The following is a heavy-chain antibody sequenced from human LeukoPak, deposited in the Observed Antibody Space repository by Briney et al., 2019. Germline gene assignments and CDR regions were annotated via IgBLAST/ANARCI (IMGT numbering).Heavy chain of an antibody. CDR3: VRDWDHFDFDS. V-gene: IGHV3-74*01. D-gene: IGHD1-26*01. J-gene: IGHJ5*01. CDR2: IKGDGSHT. CDR1: GFTFSNYW. Sequence: PGGSLRPSCAASGFTFSNYWMHWVRQAPGKGLVWVSRIKGDGSHTVYADSVKGRFTISRDNAKNTLFLQMRSLRVEDTAVYYCVRDWDHFDFDSWGQGTLVTVSS.